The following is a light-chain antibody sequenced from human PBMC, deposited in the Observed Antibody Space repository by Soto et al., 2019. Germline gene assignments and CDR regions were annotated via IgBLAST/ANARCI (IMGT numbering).Light chain of an antibody. V-gene: IGKV3-15*01. CDR2: GAS. CDR3: QQYNNWPPIT. Sequence: EIVMTQSPATLSVSPGDRVTLSCRASQSVATNLAWYQQKPGQAPRLLIYGASTRAPRTPARFSGGGSETEFTLTISSLQSEDFAVYYCQQYNNWPPITFGQGTRLEIK. J-gene: IGKJ5*01. CDR1: QSVATN.